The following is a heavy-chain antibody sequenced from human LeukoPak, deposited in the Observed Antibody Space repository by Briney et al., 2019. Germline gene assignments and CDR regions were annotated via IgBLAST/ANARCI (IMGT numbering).Heavy chain of an antibody. Sequence: SDTLSLTCAVSGYSISSGYYWGWIRQPPGKGLEWIGGIYHSGSTYYNPSLKSRVTISVDTSKNQFSLNLSSVTAADTAVYYCASEPFLSGSFDYWGQGTLVTVSS. V-gene: IGHV4-38-2*01. CDR1: GYSISSGYY. J-gene: IGHJ4*02. CDR2: IYHSGST. D-gene: IGHD1-26*01. CDR3: ASEPFLSGSFDY.